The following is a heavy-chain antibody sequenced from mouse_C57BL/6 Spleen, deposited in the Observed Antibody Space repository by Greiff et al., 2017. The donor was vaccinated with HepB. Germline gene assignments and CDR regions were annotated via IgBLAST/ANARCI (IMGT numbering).Heavy chain of an antibody. D-gene: IGHD2-1*01. CDR1: GYTFTSYW. Sequence: QVQLQQSGAELAKPGASVKLSCKASGYTFTSYWMHWVKQRPGQGLEWIGYINPSSGYTKYNQKFKDKATLTADKTPSTAYMQLSSLTYEDSAVYYCARDGTRDYWGQGTTLTVSS. CDR2: INPSSGYT. V-gene: IGHV1-7*01. CDR3: ARDGTRDY. J-gene: IGHJ2*01.